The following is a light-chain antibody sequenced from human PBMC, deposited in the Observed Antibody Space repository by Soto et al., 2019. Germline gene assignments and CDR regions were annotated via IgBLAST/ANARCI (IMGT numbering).Light chain of an antibody. Sequence: EIVLTQSPATLSLSPGERANLSCRASQSVSSYLAWYQQKPGQAPRLLIYDASNRATGIPARFSGSGSGTDFTLTISSLEPDDFAVYYCQQRSDWPSTFGGGTKVQIK. CDR1: QSVSSY. J-gene: IGKJ4*01. V-gene: IGKV3-11*01. CDR2: DAS. CDR3: QQRSDWPST.